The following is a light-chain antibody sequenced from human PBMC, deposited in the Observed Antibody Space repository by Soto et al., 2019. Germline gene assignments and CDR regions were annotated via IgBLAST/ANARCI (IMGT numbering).Light chain of an antibody. CDR1: QSVSSS. V-gene: IGKV3-11*01. Sequence: EIVMTQSPATLSVSPGERATLSCRASQSVSSSLAWYQQRPGQAPRLLIYDASNRATGIPVRFSGSGSGTDYTLTITNLESEDFAVYYCQQRSNWPWTFGQGTQLDIK. J-gene: IGKJ1*01. CDR2: DAS. CDR3: QQRSNWPWT.